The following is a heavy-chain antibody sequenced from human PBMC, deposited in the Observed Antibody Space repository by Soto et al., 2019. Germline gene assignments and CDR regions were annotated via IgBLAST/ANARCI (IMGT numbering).Heavy chain of an antibody. D-gene: IGHD3-10*01. CDR1: GGSMNSHDYY. CDR2: IHNSGST. Sequence: SETLSLTCTVSGGSMNSHDYYWSWVRQPPGKGLEWIGYIHNSGSTYYNPSLKSRLTISSDMSKNQFSLRLNSVTAADTALYFCARGEVRGPFDIWGQGTKVTVSS. V-gene: IGHV4-30-4*01. CDR3: ARGEVRGPFDI. J-gene: IGHJ3*02.